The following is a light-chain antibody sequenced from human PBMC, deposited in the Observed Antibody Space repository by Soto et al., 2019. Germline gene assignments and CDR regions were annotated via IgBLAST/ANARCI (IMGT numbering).Light chain of an antibody. CDR2: KAS. J-gene: IGKJ2*01. CDR1: QNIGTW. V-gene: IGKV1-5*03. CDR3: QQYNTYSYT. Sequence: DIQMTQSPSTLSASVGDRVTITCRASQNIGTWLAWYQQKPGRAPKVLMYKASNLESGVPSRFTGSGSGTEFALTISRLQPDDFATFYFQQYNTYSYTFGQGTKLEIK.